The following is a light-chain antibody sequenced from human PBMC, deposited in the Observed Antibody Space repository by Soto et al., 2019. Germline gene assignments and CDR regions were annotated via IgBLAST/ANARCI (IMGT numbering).Light chain of an antibody. J-gene: IGKJ5*01. CDR3: QQRSNWRST. Sequence: DIVLTQSTATLSLSPGERATLSCRASQSVGSYLAWYQQKPGQAPSLLIYDASGRDTGIPARFSGSGSGTDFTLTISSLEPEDFAVYYCQQRSNWRSTFGQGKRLEIK. CDR2: DAS. V-gene: IGKV3-11*01. CDR1: QSVGSY.